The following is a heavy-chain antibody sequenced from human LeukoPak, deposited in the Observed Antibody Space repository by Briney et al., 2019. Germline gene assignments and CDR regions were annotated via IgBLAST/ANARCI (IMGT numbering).Heavy chain of an antibody. J-gene: IGHJ4*02. CDR1: GFTFSNSA. Sequence: PGGSLRLSCAASGFTFSNSALSWVRQAPGKGLEWVSDISGSGGSTYYADSVKGRFTISRDNSKNTLYLQRNSLRAEDRAIYYCARASRSSGYYQLPIDYWGQGTLVTVSS. CDR2: ISGSGGST. V-gene: IGHV3-23*01. D-gene: IGHD3-22*01. CDR3: ARASRSSGYYQLPIDY.